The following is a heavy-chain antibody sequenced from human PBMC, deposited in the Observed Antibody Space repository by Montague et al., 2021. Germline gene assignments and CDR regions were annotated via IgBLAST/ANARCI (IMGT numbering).Heavy chain of an antibody. D-gene: IGHD5-12*01. V-gene: IGHV4-39*01. J-gene: IGHJ2*01. CDR1: GGSISSSSYY. Sequence: SETLSLTCTVSGGSISSSSYYWGWIRQPPGKGLEWIGSIYYSRNTYYNPSLKSRVTISVDPSKNQFSLRLSSVTAADTAVYYCARPNIVTIHWYFDLWGRGTLVLVSS. CDR3: ARPNIVTIHWYFDL. CDR2: IYYSRNT.